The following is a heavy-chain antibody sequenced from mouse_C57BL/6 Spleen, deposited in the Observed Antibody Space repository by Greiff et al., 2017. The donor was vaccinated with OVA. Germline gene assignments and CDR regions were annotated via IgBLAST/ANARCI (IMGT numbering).Heavy chain of an antibody. CDR2: INPSSGYT. J-gene: IGHJ1*03. D-gene: IGHD1-1*01. V-gene: IGHV1-4*01. CDR1: GYTFTSYT. CDR3: ARLGNYGSSYGYFDV. Sequence: QVQLKQSGAELARPGASVKMSCKASGYTFTSYTMHWVKQRPGQGLEWIGYINPSSGYTKYNQKFKDKATLTADKSSSTAYMQLSSLTSEDSAVDYCARLGNYGSSYGYFDVWGTGTTVTVSS.